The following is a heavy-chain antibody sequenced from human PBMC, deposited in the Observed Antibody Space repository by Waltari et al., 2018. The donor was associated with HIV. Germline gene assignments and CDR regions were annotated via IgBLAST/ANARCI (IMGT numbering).Heavy chain of an antibody. Sequence: QVQLVQSGAEVKKPGSSVKVSCKASGGTFRSYAISWVRQAPGPGLEWMGGIIPTFGTANYAQKFQGRVTITADESTSTAYMELSSLRSEDTAVYYCARDYYDSSTTFDYWGQGTLVTVSS. CDR3: ARDYYDSSTTFDY. CDR1: GGTFRSYA. CDR2: IIPTFGTA. V-gene: IGHV1-69*12. D-gene: IGHD3-22*01. J-gene: IGHJ4*02.